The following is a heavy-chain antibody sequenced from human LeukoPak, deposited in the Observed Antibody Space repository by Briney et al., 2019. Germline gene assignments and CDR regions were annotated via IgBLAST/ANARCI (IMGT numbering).Heavy chain of an antibody. D-gene: IGHD3-10*01. J-gene: IGHJ3*02. CDR1: GFTVSSNY. V-gene: IGHV3-66*01. CDR3: ARDAFGDNAFDI. Sequence: GGSLRLSCAASGFTVSSNYMSWVRQAPGKGLEWVSVIYSGGSTYYADSVKGRFTISRDNSKNTLYLQMNSLRAEDTAAYYCARDAFGDNAFDIWGQGTMVTVSS. CDR2: IYSGGST.